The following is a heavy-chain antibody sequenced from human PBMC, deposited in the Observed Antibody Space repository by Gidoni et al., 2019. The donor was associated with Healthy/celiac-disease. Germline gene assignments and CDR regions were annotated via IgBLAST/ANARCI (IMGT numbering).Heavy chain of an antibody. V-gene: IGHV6-1*01. CDR2: TYYRSKWYN. Sequence: QVQLQQSGPGLVTPSQTLSLTFSISGDSVSSNSSAWNWIRQSPSRGLEWLGRTYYRSKWYNDYAVSVKSRITINPDTSKNQFSLQLNSVTPEDTAVYYCAREGYCTNGVCYLGAYFDYWGQGTLVTVSS. J-gene: IGHJ4*02. D-gene: IGHD2-8*01. CDR3: AREGYCTNGVCYLGAYFDY. CDR1: GDSVSSNSSA.